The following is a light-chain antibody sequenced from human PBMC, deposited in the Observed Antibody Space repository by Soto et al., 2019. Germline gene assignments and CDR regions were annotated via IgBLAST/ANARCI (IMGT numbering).Light chain of an antibody. V-gene: IGKV3-20*01. J-gene: IGKJ2*01. CDR3: QQYEDSVLYT. CDR2: DVF. CDR1: QSVRSSF. Sequence: ELVLTQSPGTLSLSPGERATLSCRASQSVRSSFFAWYQQKPGQAPRLLIYDVFIRATGTPNRFSGSGSGIDFTLTINRLEPEAFAMYYCQQYEDSVLYTFGQGTKLEI.